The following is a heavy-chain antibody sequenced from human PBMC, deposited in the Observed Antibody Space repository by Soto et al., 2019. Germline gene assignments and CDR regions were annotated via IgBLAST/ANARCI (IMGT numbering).Heavy chain of an antibody. CDR3: AKVSRKGSAIDFDY. V-gene: IGHV1-8*01. D-gene: IGHD3-10*01. CDR2: VNTNNGDT. Sequence: QVQLVQSGAELKKPGASVKVSCKASGYTFSNYDMNWVRQATGQGPEWIGWVNTNNGDTGYAQKFQGRVTLTTDISTTTVYMELTSLRSEDTAIYYCAKVSRKGSAIDFDYWGQGTLITVSS. J-gene: IGHJ4*02. CDR1: GYTFSNYD.